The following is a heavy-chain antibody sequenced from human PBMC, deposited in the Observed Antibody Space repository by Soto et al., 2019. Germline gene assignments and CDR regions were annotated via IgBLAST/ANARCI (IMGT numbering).Heavy chain of an antibody. J-gene: IGHJ6*04. CDR1: GFSLTSPGMC. Sequence: GSGPTLVNPTETLTLTCTFSGFSLTSPGMCVSWIRQSPGKALEWLALIERDDDDKYYSTSLKTRLTISKDTRKNQVVLTMANMEPADTATYYCARSIRGPRRFNGMDVWGEGTTVTVSS. V-gene: IGHV2-70*13. D-gene: IGHD1-20*01. CDR3: ARSIRGPRRFNGMDV. CDR2: IERDDDDK.